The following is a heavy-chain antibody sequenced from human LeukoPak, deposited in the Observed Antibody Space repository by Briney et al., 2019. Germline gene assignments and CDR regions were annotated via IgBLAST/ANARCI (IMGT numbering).Heavy chain of an antibody. D-gene: IGHD5-12*01. CDR2: INPSGGST. V-gene: IGHV1-46*01. CDR3: ARVGRSGYAFDYFDY. Sequence: GASVKVSCKASGYTFTSYYMHWVRQAPGQGLEWMGIINPSGGSTSYAQKFQGRVTMTRDTSTSTVYMELSSLRSDDTAVYYCARVGRSGYAFDYFDYWGQGTLVTVSS. CDR1: GYTFTSYY. J-gene: IGHJ4*02.